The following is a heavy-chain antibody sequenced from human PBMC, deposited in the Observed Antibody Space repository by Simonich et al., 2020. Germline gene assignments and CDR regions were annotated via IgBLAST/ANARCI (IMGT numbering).Heavy chain of an antibody. V-gene: IGHV1-2*06. Sequence: GAEVKKPGASVKVSCKASGYTFTGYYMHWVRQAPGQGLEWMGRINPNSGGTNYAQKFQGRVTMTRDTYISTAYMELIRLRSDDKAVYYCARVPGIYYYYGMDVWGQGTTVTVSS. CDR2: INPNSGGT. CDR3: ARVPGIYYYYGMDV. D-gene: IGHD3-10*01. J-gene: IGHJ6*02. CDR1: GYTFTGYY.